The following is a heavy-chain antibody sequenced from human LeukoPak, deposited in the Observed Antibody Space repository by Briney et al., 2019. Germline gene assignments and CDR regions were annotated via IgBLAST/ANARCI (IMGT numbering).Heavy chain of an antibody. CDR2: IHYSGSA. V-gene: IGHV4-61*01. J-gene: IGHJ4*02. CDR1: GGSISSGNIY. Sequence: PAETLSLTCTVSGGSISSGNIYWGWIRQPPGKELEWFGHIHYSGSANYNPSLTSRVSLSIDTSKNKFSLRLSSVTAADTALYFWARYSGSYVYFDSWGQGTLVTVSS. D-gene: IGHD1-26*01. CDR3: ARYSGSYVYFDS.